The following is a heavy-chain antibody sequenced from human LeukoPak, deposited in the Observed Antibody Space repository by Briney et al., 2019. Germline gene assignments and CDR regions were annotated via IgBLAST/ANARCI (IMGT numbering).Heavy chain of an antibody. V-gene: IGHV4-39*01. CDR3: ARHPQSLNYDFWSGYSGFDY. D-gene: IGHD3-3*01. CDR1: GGSFSGYY. Sequence: PSETLSLTCAVYGGSFSGYYWGWIRQPPGKGLEWIGSIYYSGSTYYNPSLKSRVTISVDTSKNQFSLKLSSVTAADTAVYYCARHPQSLNYDFWSGYSGFDYWGQGTLVTVSS. CDR2: IYYSGST. J-gene: IGHJ4*02.